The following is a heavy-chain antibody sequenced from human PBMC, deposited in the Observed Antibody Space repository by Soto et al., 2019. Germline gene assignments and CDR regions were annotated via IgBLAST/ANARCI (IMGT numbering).Heavy chain of an antibody. Sequence: GGSLRLSCVASGFSFSEYTMSWVRQAPGKGLDWVSTISTSSGNILYAASVKGRFTVSRDNAKNTLYLQMDNLRAEDTAVYFCARGLGGLPFAADLDYWDQGTLVTVSS. V-gene: IGHV3-21*06. CDR2: ISTSSGNI. D-gene: IGHD6-25*01. J-gene: IGHJ4*02. CDR3: ARGLGGLPFAADLDY. CDR1: GFSFSEYT.